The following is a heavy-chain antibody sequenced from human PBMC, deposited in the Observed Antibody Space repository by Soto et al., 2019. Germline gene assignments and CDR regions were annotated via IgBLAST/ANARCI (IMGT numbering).Heavy chain of an antibody. D-gene: IGHD5-12*01. CDR2: ISSSSSYI. J-gene: IGHJ4*02. CDR3: AKKYSGYDLAYFDY. Sequence: EVQLVESGGGLVKPGGSLRLSCAASGFTFSSYSMNWVRQAPGKGLEWVSSISSSSSYIYYADSVKGRFTISRDNAKNSLYLQMNSLRAEDTAVYYCAKKYSGYDLAYFDYWGQGTLVTVSS. CDR1: GFTFSSYS. V-gene: IGHV3-21*01.